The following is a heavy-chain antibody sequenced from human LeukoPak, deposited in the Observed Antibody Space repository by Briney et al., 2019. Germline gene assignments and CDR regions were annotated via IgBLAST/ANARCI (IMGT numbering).Heavy chain of an antibody. V-gene: IGHV3-53*01. CDR1: GLPVSSNY. CDR2: IYSGSST. Sequence: PGGSLSLSCAASGLPVSSNYMSWVRQVPGRGLEWVSVIYSGSSTYYADSVKGRFTISRDNSKNTLYLQMNSLRAEDTAVYYCARSRATRFDYWGQGTLVTVSS. D-gene: IGHD5-12*01. J-gene: IGHJ4*02. CDR3: ARSRATRFDY.